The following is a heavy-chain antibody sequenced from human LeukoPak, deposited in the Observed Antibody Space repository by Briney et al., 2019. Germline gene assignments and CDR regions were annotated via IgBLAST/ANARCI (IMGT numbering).Heavy chain of an antibody. V-gene: IGHV1-46*01. Sequence: ASVKVSCKASGYTFTSYYMRWVRQAPGQGLEWMGIINPSGGSTSYAQKFQGRVTMTRDMSTSTVYMELSSLRSEDTAVYYCARDGGQQLPPNYYYYYMDVWGKGTTVTVSS. CDR3: ARDGGQQLPPNYYYYYMDV. D-gene: IGHD6-13*01. CDR1: GYTFTSYY. J-gene: IGHJ6*03. CDR2: INPSGGST.